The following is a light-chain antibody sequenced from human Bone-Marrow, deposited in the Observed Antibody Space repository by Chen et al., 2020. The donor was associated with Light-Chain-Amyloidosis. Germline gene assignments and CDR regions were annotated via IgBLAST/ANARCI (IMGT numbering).Light chain of an antibody. CDR3: QVWDRSSDRPV. CDR2: DDS. Sequence: SYVLTQPSSVSVAPGQTATIACGGNNIGSTIVHWYQQTPGQAPLLVVYDDSDRPSVIPERFSGCKSGNPATLTNSRVESGDEADYYCQVWDRSSDRPVFGGGTKLTVL. CDR1: NIGSTI. V-gene: IGLV3-21*02. J-gene: IGLJ3*02.